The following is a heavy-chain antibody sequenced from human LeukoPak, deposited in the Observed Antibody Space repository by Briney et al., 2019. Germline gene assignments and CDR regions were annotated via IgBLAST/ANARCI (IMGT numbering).Heavy chain of an antibody. Sequence: GGSLRLSRANSVFTFSSYTMNWVRQAPREGLEWVSSNGNGSTSIYYADSVKARFTISIDKSRNSPYLQMNSVRAEDTAVYYCARIPNTANFPNWFDPWGQGTLVIVSS. CDR2: NGNGSTSI. D-gene: IGHD4/OR15-4a*01. V-gene: IGHV3-21*01. CDR1: VFTFSSYT. J-gene: IGHJ5*02. CDR3: ARIPNTANFPNWFDP.